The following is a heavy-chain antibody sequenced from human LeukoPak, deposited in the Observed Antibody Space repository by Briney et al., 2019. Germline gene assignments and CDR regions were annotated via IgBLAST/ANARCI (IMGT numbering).Heavy chain of an antibody. J-gene: IGHJ4*02. CDR1: GYTFTSYD. CDR2: MNPNSGNT. CDR3: ARDIAAAGSFDY. V-gene: IGHV1-8*01. Sequence: ASVKVSCKASGYTFTSYDINWVRQATGQGLEWMGWMNPNSGNTGYAQKFQGRVTMTTDTSTSTAYMELRSLRSDDTAVYYCARDIAAAGSFDYWGQGTLVTVSS. D-gene: IGHD6-13*01.